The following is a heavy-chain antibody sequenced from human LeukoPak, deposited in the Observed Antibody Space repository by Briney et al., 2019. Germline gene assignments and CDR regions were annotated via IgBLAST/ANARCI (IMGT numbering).Heavy chain of an antibody. J-gene: IGHJ4*02. CDR1: GYSFTSYW. Sequence: GESLKISCKASGYSFTSYWIGWVRQMPGKGLEWMGIIYPGDSDTRYSPSFQGQVTISADKSISTAYLQWSSLKASDTAMYYCARSTLTYYFDSSGYPLQNYFDYWGQGTLVTVSS. V-gene: IGHV5-51*01. CDR2: IYPGDSDT. CDR3: ARSTLTYYFDSSGYPLQNYFDY. D-gene: IGHD3-22*01.